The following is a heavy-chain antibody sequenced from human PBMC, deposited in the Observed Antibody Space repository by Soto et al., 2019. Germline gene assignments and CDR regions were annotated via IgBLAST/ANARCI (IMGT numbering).Heavy chain of an antibody. Sequence: QVQLVQSGAEVKKPGASVKVSCKASGYTFTSYGISWVRQAPGQGLEWMGWISAYNGNTNYAQKLQGRVTMTTDTXXSTAYMEPGSLGTEDTAVYYCARDKVAVAGTHFDYWGQGTLVTVSS. J-gene: IGHJ4*02. V-gene: IGHV1-18*01. CDR3: ARDKVAVAGTHFDY. CDR2: ISAYNGNT. D-gene: IGHD6-19*01. CDR1: GYTFTSYG.